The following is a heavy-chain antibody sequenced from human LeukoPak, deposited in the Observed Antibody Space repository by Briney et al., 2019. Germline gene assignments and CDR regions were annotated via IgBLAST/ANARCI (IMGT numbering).Heavy chain of an antibody. Sequence: SETLSLTCTVSGGSISSYYWSWIRQPPGKGLEWIGYIYYSGSTNYNPSLQSRVTISVDTSKSQFSLKLSSVTAADTAVYYCARGSPTYYYGSGSRDAFDIWGQGTMVTVST. D-gene: IGHD3-10*01. J-gene: IGHJ3*02. CDR3: ARGSPTYYYGSGSRDAFDI. CDR1: GGSISSYY. V-gene: IGHV4-59*12. CDR2: IYYSGST.